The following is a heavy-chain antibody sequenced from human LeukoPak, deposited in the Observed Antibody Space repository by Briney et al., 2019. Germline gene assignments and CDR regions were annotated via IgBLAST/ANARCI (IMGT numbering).Heavy chain of an antibody. Sequence: ASVKVSCKASGYTFTSYGISWVRQAPGQGLGWMGWISAYNGNTNYVQKLQGRVTMTTDTSTSTAYMELRSLRSDDTAVYYCARDIVGATSLDYWGQGTLVTVS. CDR3: ARDIVGATSLDY. D-gene: IGHD1-26*01. V-gene: IGHV1-18*01. CDR2: ISAYNGNT. J-gene: IGHJ4*02. CDR1: GYTFTSYG.